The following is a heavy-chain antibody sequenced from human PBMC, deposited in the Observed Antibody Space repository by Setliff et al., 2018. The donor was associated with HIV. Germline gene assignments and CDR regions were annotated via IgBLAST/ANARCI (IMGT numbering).Heavy chain of an antibody. CDR3: AKELAASGLGYLFCSDY. CDR1: GFTFSRCG. D-gene: IGHD3-22*01. J-gene: IGHJ4*02. CDR2: IWSDGSNK. Sequence: GGSLRLSCAASGFTFSRCGMHWVRQAPGKGLEWVALIWSDGSNKYYSDSVKGRLTISRDNSKNTVYLQMNSLRAEDTAEYYCAKELAASGLGYLFCSDYWGQGTLVTVSS. V-gene: IGHV3-33*06.